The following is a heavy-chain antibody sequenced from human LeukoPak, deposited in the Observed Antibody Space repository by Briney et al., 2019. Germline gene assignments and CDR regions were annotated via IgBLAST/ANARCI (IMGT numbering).Heavy chain of an antibody. CDR1: GGSVSSTSYY. CDR3: ATRRVRGVIPYDY. D-gene: IGHD3-10*01. V-gene: IGHV4-39*01. CDR2: IYYGGST. J-gene: IGHJ4*02. Sequence: SETLSLTCTVSGGSVSSTSYYWGWIRQPPGKGLEWIGSIYYGGSTYYNPSLKSRVTISVDTSKNQYSLKLSSVTATDTAVYYCATRRVRGVIPYDYWGQGTLVTVSS.